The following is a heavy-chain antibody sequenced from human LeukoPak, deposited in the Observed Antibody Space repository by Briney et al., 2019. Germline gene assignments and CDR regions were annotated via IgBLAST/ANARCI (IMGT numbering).Heavy chain of an antibody. D-gene: IGHD3-10*01. CDR3: AKDYGSGSYGFDY. V-gene: IGHV3-23*01. Sequence: GGSLRLSCAASGFTFSSYAMSWVRQAPGKGLEWVSSISGSGGRTHYADSVKGRFTISRDNSKNTLYLQMNSLRAEDTAVYYCAKDYGSGSYGFDYWGQGTLVTVSS. CDR2: ISGSGGRT. J-gene: IGHJ4*02. CDR1: GFTFSSYA.